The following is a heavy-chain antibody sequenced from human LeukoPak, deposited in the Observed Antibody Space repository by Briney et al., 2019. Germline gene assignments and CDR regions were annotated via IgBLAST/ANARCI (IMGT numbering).Heavy chain of an antibody. CDR2: INPNSGGT. CDR3: ARDLTGRSDY. V-gene: IGHV1-2*02. J-gene: IGHJ4*02. CDR1: GYTFTDYY. Sequence: AASVKVSCKASGYTFTDYYMHWVRQAPGQGLEWMGWINPNSGGTNYAQSFQGRVTMTRDTSISTAYMELSRLRSDDTAVYYWARDLTGRSDYWGQGTLVTVSS. D-gene: IGHD3-9*01.